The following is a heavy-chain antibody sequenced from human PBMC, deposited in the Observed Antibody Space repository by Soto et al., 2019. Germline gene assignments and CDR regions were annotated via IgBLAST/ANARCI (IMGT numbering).Heavy chain of an antibody. J-gene: IGHJ4*02. D-gene: IGHD3-22*01. V-gene: IGHV3-48*01. Sequence: PGGSLRLSCAASGFTFSSYSMNWVRQAPGKGLEWVSYISSSSSTIYYADSVKGRFTISRDNAKNSLYLQMNSLRAEDTAVYYCARDHPWVTMITGPPTSLDYWGQGTLVTVSS. CDR2: ISSSSSTI. CDR1: GFTFSSYS. CDR3: ARDHPWVTMITGPPTSLDY.